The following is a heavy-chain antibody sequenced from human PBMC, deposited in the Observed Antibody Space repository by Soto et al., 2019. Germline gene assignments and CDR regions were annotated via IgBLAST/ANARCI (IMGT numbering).Heavy chain of an antibody. CDR3: ARGNYYDSSGYYRV. V-gene: IGHV1-18*01. CDR2: ISAYNGNT. CDR1: GYTFTSYG. D-gene: IGHD3-22*01. Sequence: GASVKVSCKASGYTFTSYGISWVRQAPGQGLEWMGWISAYNGNTNYAQKLQGRVTMTTDTSTSTAYMELRSLRSDDTAVYYCARGNYYDSSGYYRVWGQGTTVTVSS. J-gene: IGHJ6*02.